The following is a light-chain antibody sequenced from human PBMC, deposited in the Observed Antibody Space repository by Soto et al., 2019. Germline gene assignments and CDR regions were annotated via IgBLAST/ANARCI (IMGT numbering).Light chain of an antibody. CDR3: QQYGSSPPYT. CDR1: QSLLHNNGYNY. J-gene: IGKJ2*01. CDR2: LGS. V-gene: IGKV2-28*01. Sequence: DIVMTQSPLSLPVTPGEPASISCRSSQSLLHNNGYNYLDWYLQKPGQSPQLLIYLGSNRASGVPDRFSASGSGTDFTLTISRLEPEDFAVYYCQQYGSSPPYTFGQGTKLEIK.